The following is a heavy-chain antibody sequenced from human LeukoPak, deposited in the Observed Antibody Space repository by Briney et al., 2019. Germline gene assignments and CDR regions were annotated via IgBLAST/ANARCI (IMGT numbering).Heavy chain of an antibody. J-gene: IGHJ6*02. V-gene: IGHV3-30*18. CDR2: ISYDGSNK. CDR3: AKDLYYGDYLLHGMDV. D-gene: IGHD4-17*01. Sequence: GGSLRLSCAASGFTFSSYGMHWVRQAPGKGLEWVAVISYDGSNKYYADSVKGRFTISRDNSKNTLYLQMNSLRAEDTAVYYCAKDLYYGDYLLHGMDVWGQGTTVTVSS. CDR1: GFTFSSYG.